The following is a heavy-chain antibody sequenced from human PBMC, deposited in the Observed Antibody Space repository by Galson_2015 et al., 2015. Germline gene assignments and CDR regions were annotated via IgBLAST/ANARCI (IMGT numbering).Heavy chain of an antibody. CDR2: THSDGSTT. V-gene: IGHV3-74*01. Sequence: SLRLSCAASGFTFSSYWMHWVRQAPGKGLVWVSRTHSDGSTTSYADSVKGRFTISRDNAKNTLYLQMNSLRPEDTAVYYCTKAIGSDTSAFHYWGQGTLVTVSS. CDR3: TKAIGSDTSAFHY. D-gene: IGHD3-22*01. J-gene: IGHJ4*02. CDR1: GFTFSSYW.